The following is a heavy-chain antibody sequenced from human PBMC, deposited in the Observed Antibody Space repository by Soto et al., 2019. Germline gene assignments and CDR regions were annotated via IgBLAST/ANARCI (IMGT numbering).Heavy chain of an antibody. V-gene: IGHV2-70*01. Sequence: CGPTLVNPTQTPTLTCTFSGFSLSTSGMWVSWIRQPPGKALEWLALIDWDDDKYYSTSLKTRLTISKDTSKNQVVLTMTNMDPVDTAPYYCARIMGPAASYGMDVWGQGTTLTVSS. J-gene: IGHJ6*02. D-gene: IGHD6-13*01. CDR1: GFSLSTSGMW. CDR2: IDWDDDK. CDR3: ARIMGPAASYGMDV.